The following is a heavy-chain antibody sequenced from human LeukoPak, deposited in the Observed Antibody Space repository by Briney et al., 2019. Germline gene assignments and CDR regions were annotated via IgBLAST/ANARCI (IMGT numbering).Heavy chain of an antibody. D-gene: IGHD3-22*01. CDR1: GYTFTGYY. Sequence: GASVKVSCKASGYTFTGYYMHWVRQAPGQGLEWMGWINPNSGGTNYAQKFQGGVTMTRDTSISTAYMELSRLRSDDTAVYYCARDQNYYDSSGPGGYWGQGTLVTVSS. CDR3: ARDQNYYDSSGPGGY. J-gene: IGHJ4*02. V-gene: IGHV1-2*02. CDR2: INPNSGGT.